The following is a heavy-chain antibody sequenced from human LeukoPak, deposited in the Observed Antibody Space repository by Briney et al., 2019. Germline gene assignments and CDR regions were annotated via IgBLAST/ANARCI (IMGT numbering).Heavy chain of an antibody. CDR1: GFTFSRYG. D-gene: IGHD5-18*01. V-gene: IGHV3-33*01. CDR3: ARERIQLWSHYFDY. J-gene: IGHJ4*02. CDR2: IWYDGSNG. Sequence: PGRSLRLSCAASGFTFSRYGMHWVRQAPGKGLEWVAVIWYDGSNGYYADSVKGRFTIFRDNSKNTLHLQMNSLRAEDTAVYYCARERIQLWSHYFDYWGQGTLVTVSS.